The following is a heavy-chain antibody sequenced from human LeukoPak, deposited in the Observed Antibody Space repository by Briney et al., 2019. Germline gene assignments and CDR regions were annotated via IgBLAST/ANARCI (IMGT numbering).Heavy chain of an antibody. Sequence: ASVKVSCKASGYTFTSYGISWVRQAPGQGLEWMGWISAYNGNTNYAQKLQGRVTMTTDTSTSTAYMELRSLRSDDTAVYYRARGRYSSRNLYYMDVWGKGTTVTISS. CDR1: GYTFTSYG. V-gene: IGHV1-18*01. CDR2: ISAYNGNT. J-gene: IGHJ6*03. D-gene: IGHD6-13*01. CDR3: ARGRYSSRNLYYMDV.